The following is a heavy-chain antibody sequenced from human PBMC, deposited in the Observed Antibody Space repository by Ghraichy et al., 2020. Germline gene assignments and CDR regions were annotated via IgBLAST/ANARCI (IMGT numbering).Heavy chain of an antibody. CDR1: GGSISSYY. CDR2: IYHSGST. J-gene: IGHJ4*01. CDR3: ARVGGRYNFGY. V-gene: IGHV4-59*12. Sequence: SETLSLTCTVSGGSISSYYWSWIRHPPGKGLEWIGNIYHSGSTNYNPSLKSRVTISVDTSKNQFSLKLDSVTAADTAVFYCARVGGRYNFGYWGHGTMVTVSS. D-gene: IGHD5-24*01.